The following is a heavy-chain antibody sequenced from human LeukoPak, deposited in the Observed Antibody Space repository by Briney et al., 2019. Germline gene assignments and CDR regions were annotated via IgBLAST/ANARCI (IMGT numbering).Heavy chain of an antibody. CDR1: GFNFNTYT. J-gene: IGHJ4*02. V-gene: IGHV3-23*01. CDR3: ARDRSTDAISEY. Sequence: GGSLRLSCSASGFNFNTYTLTWVRQAPGKRPEWLSAITGGHGATYYADSVTGRFTISRDYSRNTVYLHMSALRAEDTAVYYCARDRSTDAISEYWGRGTLVTVSS. CDR2: ITGGHGAT. D-gene: IGHD1-1*01.